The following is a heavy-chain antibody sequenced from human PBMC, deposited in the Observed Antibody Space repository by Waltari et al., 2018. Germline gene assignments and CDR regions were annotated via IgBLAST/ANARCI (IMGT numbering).Heavy chain of an antibody. Sequence: QVQLQESGPGLVKPSQTLSLTCTVSGGSISSGDYYWSWIRQPPGKGLEWIGYIYYSGSTYYNPSLKSRVTISVDTSKNTLYLQMNSLRAEDTAVYYCAREGIRVSDAFDIWGQGTMVTVSS. D-gene: IGHD6-6*01. V-gene: IGHV4-30-4*08. CDR2: IYYSGST. CDR1: GGSISSGDYY. CDR3: AREGIRVSDAFDI. J-gene: IGHJ3*02.